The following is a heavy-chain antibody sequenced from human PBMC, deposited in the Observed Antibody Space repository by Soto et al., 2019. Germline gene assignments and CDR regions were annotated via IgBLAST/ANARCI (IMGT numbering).Heavy chain of an antibody. CDR1: GFTFSTYA. CDR3: APRHLSYCSGGTCTPFDF. Sequence: GGSLRLSCAASGFTFSTYAMNWVRQAPGKGLEWVSTISVSGDSAFFADSVRGRFTISRDNSKNTVYLQMNSLRADDTAMYYSAPRHLSYCSGGTCTPFDFWGQGTLVTVSS. CDR2: ISVSGDSA. V-gene: IGHV3-23*01. J-gene: IGHJ4*02. D-gene: IGHD2-15*01.